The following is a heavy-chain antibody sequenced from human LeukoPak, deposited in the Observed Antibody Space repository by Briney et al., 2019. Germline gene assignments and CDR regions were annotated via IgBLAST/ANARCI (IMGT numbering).Heavy chain of an antibody. D-gene: IGHD2-15*01. CDR1: GGSISSYY. J-gene: IGHJ4*02. CDR3: ARSAPYCSGGSCYHY. CDR2: IYYSGST. V-gene: IGHV4-59*01. Sequence: SETLSLTCTVSGGSISSYYWSWIRQPPGKGLEWIGYIYYSGSTNYNPSLKSRVTILVDTSKNQFSLKLSSVTAADTAVYYCARSAPYCSGGSCYHYWGQGTLVTVSS.